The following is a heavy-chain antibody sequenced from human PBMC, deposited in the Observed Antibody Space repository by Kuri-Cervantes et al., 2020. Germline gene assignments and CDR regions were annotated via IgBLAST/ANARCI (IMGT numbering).Heavy chain of an antibody. CDR3: ARTINYDSSGSRGYYYYGMDV. CDR1: GGSISSSSYY. J-gene: IGHJ6*02. D-gene: IGHD3-22*01. Sequence: GSLRLSCTVSGGSISSSSYYWGWIRQPPGKGLEWIGSIYYSGSTYYNPSLKSRVTISVDTSKNQFSLKLSSVTAADTAVYYCARTINYDSSGSRGYYYYGMDVWGQGTTVTVSS. V-gene: IGHV4-39*07. CDR2: IYYSGST.